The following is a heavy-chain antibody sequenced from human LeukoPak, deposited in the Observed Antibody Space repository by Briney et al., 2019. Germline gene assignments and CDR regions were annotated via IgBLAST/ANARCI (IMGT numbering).Heavy chain of an antibody. CDR3: ARGDAFSGDH. CDR1: GFTFSNFW. Sequence: GGSLRLSCAVSGFTFSNFWMSWVRQAPGRGLEWVANIHPEGNEKYHVESVKGRFTISRDNAKNSLFLQMNGLRVEDAAVYYCARGDAFSGDHWGQGTLVAVSS. V-gene: IGHV3-7*04. CDR2: IHPEGNEK. J-gene: IGHJ4*02.